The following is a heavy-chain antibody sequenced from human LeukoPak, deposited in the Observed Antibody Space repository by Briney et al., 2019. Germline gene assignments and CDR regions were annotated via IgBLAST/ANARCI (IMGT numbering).Heavy chain of an antibody. Sequence: QPGGSLRPSCAASGFTFSIYEMNWVRQAPGQGLEWVSHISTDGSSKYYADSVKGRFTISRDNAKNPLYLQMNSLRAEDTAVYHCAKDSVRRNSGYGNDGFDIWGQGTMVTVSS. J-gene: IGHJ3*02. CDR2: ISTDGSSK. CDR1: GFTFSIYE. CDR3: AKDSVRRNSGYGNDGFDI. V-gene: IGHV3-48*03. D-gene: IGHD5-12*01.